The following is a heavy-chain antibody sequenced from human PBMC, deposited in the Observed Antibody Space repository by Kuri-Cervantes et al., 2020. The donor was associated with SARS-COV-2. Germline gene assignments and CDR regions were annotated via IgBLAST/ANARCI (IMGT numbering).Heavy chain of an antibody. V-gene: IGHV4-38-2*02. D-gene: IGHD6-6*01. CDR2: IYYSGST. Sequence: SETLSLTCAVSGFSISSGYYWGMIRQPPGRGLEGFESIYYSGSTYYNQSLKSRVTISVDTSKNQFSLKLSSVTAEDTAVYYCARDSPEYGRSSSVPLDYWGQGTLVTVSS. J-gene: IGHJ4*02. CDR1: GFSISSGYY. CDR3: ARDSPEYGRSSSVPLDY.